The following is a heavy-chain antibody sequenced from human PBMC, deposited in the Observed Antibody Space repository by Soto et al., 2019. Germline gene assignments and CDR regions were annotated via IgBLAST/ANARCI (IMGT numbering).Heavy chain of an antibody. V-gene: IGHV3-30-3*01. CDR1: NFVFSVYS. CDR2: ISYDGGNK. J-gene: IGHJ4*02. CDR3: ARDKDQYDFWGGTLDS. D-gene: IGHD3-3*01. Sequence: QLVESGGGVVQPERSLKLSCTASNFVFSVYSLHWVRQAPGKGLEWVALISYDGGNKYYAGSVKGRFTISRDNSKNTLYLQMNSLRREDTAVYYCARDKDQYDFWGGTLDSWGQGTLVTVSS.